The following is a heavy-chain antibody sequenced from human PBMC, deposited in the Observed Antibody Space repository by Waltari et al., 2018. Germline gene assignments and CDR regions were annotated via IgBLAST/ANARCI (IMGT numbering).Heavy chain of an antibody. CDR2: MYYRGTT. Sequence: QVQLQESGPGLVKPSETLSLTCAVSNFYISNGYYWGWIRQPTGKGLEWIGSMYYRGTTDYNPSLNGRVTISVDTSKNTLFLNLNSVTAADSAVYYCARGVEGDGVLYGSPRRFDYWGQGILVTVSS. D-gene: IGHD3-10*01. J-gene: IGHJ4*02. CDR3: ARGVEGDGVLYGSPRRFDY. CDR1: NFYISNGYY. V-gene: IGHV4-38-2*01.